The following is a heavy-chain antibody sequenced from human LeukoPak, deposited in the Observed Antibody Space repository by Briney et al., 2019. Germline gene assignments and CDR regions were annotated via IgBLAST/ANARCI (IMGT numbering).Heavy chain of an antibody. CDR2: IYPGDSDT. CDR3: ARLVGYCSSTSCYEEGWVDP. CDR1: GYRLTSYW. Sequence: GESLKISCKGSGYRLTSYWIAWVRQMPGKGLEWMGIIYPGDSDTRYSPSFQGQVTMSADKSISTAYLQWSSLRASDTAMYYCARLVGYCSSTSCYEEGWVDPWGQGTLVTVSS. J-gene: IGHJ5*02. D-gene: IGHD2-2*01. V-gene: IGHV5-51*01.